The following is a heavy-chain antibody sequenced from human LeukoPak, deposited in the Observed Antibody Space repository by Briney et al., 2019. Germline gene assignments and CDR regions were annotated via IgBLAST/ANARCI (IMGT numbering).Heavy chain of an antibody. CDR3: ARDQYYYGSGSYSKTLYYFDY. J-gene: IGHJ4*02. Sequence: SETLSLTCAVSGGSISSSNWWSWVRQPPGKGLEWIGEIYHSGSTNYNPSLKSRVTISVDKSKNQFSLKLSSVTAADTAVYYCARDQYYYGSGSYSKTLYYFDYWGQGTLVTVSS. D-gene: IGHD3-10*01. V-gene: IGHV4-4*02. CDR2: IYHSGST. CDR1: GGSISSSNW.